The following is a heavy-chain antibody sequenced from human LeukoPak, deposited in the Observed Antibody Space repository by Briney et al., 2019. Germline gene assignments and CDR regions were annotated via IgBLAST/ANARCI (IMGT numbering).Heavy chain of an antibody. Sequence: GGSLRLSCAASGFTFSSYGMHWVRQAPGKGLEWVAFIRYDGSNKYYADSVKGRFTISRDNSKNTLYLQMNSLRAEDTAVYYCAKDHYDILTGYVSAGARSVSDYWGQGTLVTVSS. J-gene: IGHJ4*02. CDR3: AKDHYDILTGYVSAGARSVSDY. D-gene: IGHD3-9*01. CDR1: GFTFSSYG. V-gene: IGHV3-30*02. CDR2: IRYDGSNK.